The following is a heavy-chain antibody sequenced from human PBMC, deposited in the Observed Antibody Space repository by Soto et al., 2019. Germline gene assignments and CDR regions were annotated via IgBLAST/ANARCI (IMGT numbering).Heavy chain of an antibody. CDR2: INSDGSST. CDR1: GFTFSSYW. V-gene: IGHV3-74*01. CDR3: ARKGAVAGFGY. D-gene: IGHD6-19*01. Sequence: VQLVESGGGLVQPGGSLRLSCAASGFTFSSYWLHWVRQAPGKGLVWLSRINSDGSSTNYADSVKGRFTISRDNAKSKLYLQLNSVRAEDTAVYYCARKGAVAGFGYWGQGTLVTVSS. J-gene: IGHJ4*02.